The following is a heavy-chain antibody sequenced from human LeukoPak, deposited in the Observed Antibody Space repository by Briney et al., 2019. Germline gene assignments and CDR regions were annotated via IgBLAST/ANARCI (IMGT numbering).Heavy chain of an antibody. V-gene: IGHV4-59*01. D-gene: IGHD3-10*01. CDR3: ARDNPRIWFGELSPNYFDY. Sequence: SETLSLTCTVSGDFITAYYWSWIRQPPGKGLEWLGYVYYTGSTEYNPSLRSRVTISLEMSKHQFSLNLTSVTAADTAVYYCARDNPRIWFGELSPNYFDYWGQGTLVTVSS. CDR2: VYYTGST. CDR1: GDFITAYY. J-gene: IGHJ4*02.